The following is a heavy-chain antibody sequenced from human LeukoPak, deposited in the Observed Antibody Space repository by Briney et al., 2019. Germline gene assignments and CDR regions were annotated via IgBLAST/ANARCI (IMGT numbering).Heavy chain of an antibody. J-gene: IGHJ6*03. CDR2: ISGTGGTT. CDR3: AKEGYYMDV. Sequence: PGGSLRLSCAASAFTFSSYVMTWVRQAPGKGLEWVSTISGTGGTTYYADSVKGRFTISRDNSKNTLYLQMNSLRAEDTAVYYCAKEGYYMDVWGKGTTVTVSS. CDR1: AFTFSSYV. V-gene: IGHV3-23*01.